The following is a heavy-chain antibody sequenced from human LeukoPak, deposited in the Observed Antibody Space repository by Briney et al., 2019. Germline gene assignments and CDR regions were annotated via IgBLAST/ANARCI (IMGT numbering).Heavy chain of an antibody. D-gene: IGHD4-11*01. J-gene: IGHJ4*02. Sequence: PSETLSLTCTVSGGSLSSYYWSWIRQPPGKGLEWIGYIYYSGSTNYNPSPTSRVTISVDTSKNQFSLKLSSVTAADTAVYYCAASPTTVTTPFDYWGQGTLVTVSS. CDR1: GGSLSSYY. V-gene: IGHV4-59*01. CDR2: IYYSGST. CDR3: AASPTTVTTPFDY.